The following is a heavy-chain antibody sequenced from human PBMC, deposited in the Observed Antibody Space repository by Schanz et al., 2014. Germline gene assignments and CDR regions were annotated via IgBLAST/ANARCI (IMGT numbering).Heavy chain of an antibody. V-gene: IGHV1-46*01. CDR3: ATIGVNDYWRFGLDL. CDR1: GYTFISYF. J-gene: IGHJ6*02. D-gene: IGHD3-16*01. Sequence: QVQLVQSGAEVKKPGASVKVSCKASGYTFISYFIHWVRQAPGQGLEWMGIINPTGGSTNYAQKFLGRVTITADKSTSPAYMELKSLRSADTAVYYCATIGVNDYWRFGLDLWGQGTTVTVSS. CDR2: INPTGGST.